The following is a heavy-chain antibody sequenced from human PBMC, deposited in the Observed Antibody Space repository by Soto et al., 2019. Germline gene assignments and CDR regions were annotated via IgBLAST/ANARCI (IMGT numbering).Heavy chain of an antibody. V-gene: IGHV3-7*01. CDR1: GFTFSRYW. CDR2: IKHDGTEK. J-gene: IGHJ3*02. CDR3: VSAMGSDGWSKHPFDI. Sequence: EVQVVESGGGLVQPGGSLRLSCAASGFTFSRYWMDWVRQAPRKGLEWVATIKHDGTEKYYVVSVKGRFIIARDNAKNSLFLQMNGLRVEDTAVYFCVSAMGSDGWSKHPFDIWGQGTIVTVSS. D-gene: IGHD6-19*01.